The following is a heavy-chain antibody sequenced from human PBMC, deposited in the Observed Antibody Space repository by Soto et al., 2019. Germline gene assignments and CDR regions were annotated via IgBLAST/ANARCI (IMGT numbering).Heavy chain of an antibody. CDR1: GYSLTTYS. J-gene: IGHJ4*02. Sequence: RGESPKISCEPPGYSLTTYSIGSTRQMPGKGLEWMGITYPGDSDTRYSPSFQGQVTISADKSISTAYLQWSSLKASDPAMYYCARGFYYDSSGGDYWGQGTLPTVSS. CDR3: ARGFYYDSSGGDY. CDR2: TYPGDSDT. V-gene: IGHV5-51*01. D-gene: IGHD3-22*01.